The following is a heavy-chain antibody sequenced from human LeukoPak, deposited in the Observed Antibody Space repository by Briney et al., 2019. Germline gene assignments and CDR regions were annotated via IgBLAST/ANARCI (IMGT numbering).Heavy chain of an antibody. CDR2: MNPNSGNT. V-gene: IGHV1-8*01. J-gene: IGHJ3*02. CDR3: ARELREAFDI. D-gene: IGHD1-7*01. CDR1: GYTFTSYD. Sequence: ASVKVSCKASGYTFTSYDINWVRQATGQGLEWMGWMNPNSGNTGYAQKFQGRVTMTRDTSISTAYMELSRLRSDDTAVYYCARELREAFDIWGQGTMVTVSS.